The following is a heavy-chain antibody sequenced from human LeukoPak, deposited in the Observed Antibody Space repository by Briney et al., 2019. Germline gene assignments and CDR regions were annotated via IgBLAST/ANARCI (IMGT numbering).Heavy chain of an antibody. CDR2: INPSGGST. CDR1: GYTFTSYY. D-gene: IGHD6-13*01. V-gene: IGHV1-46*01. Sequence: ASVKVSCKASGYTFTSYYMHWVRQAPGQGLEWMGIINPSGGSTSYAQRFQGRVTMTRDTSTSTVYMELSSLRSEDTAVYYCARMVAAAGDFDYWGQGTLVTVSS. CDR3: ARMVAAAGDFDY. J-gene: IGHJ4*02.